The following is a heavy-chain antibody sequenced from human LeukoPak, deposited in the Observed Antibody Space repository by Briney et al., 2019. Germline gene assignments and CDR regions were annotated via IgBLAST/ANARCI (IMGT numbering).Heavy chain of an antibody. V-gene: IGHV3-9*01. J-gene: IGHJ5*02. CDR1: GFSFDDYA. D-gene: IGHD3-16*02. CDR3: TKDVADYVWGDYRHFDI. Sequence: GGSLRLSCAASGFSFDDYAMHWVRQSPRKGLEWVAGITWDSDFTALADSVKGRFSISRDNANNSVFLHMNSLTADDTAVYYYTKDVADYVWGDYRHFDIWGQGTLVTVSA. CDR2: ITWDSDFT.